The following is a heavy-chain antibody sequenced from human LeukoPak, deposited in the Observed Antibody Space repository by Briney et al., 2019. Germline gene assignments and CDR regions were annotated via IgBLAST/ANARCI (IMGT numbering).Heavy chain of an antibody. CDR3: ARHRYYFDY. CDR2: IYSTGTT. V-gene: IGHV4-39*01. J-gene: IGHJ4*02. Sequence: SETLSLTCAVSGGSIRNSSFYWGWIRQPPGKGLEWIASIYSTGTTYYNPSIKSRITIFVDTSKNQVSLKLRSVTAADTAVYYCARHRYYFDYWGQGALVTVSS. CDR1: GGSIRNSSFY.